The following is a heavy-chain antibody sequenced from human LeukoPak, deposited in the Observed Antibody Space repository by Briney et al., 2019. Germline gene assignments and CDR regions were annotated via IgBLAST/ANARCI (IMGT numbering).Heavy chain of an antibody. CDR3: ARGLGWLGHKDNWFDP. CDR2: IYDSGST. Sequence: SSETLSLTCTVSGGSIRSSYYYWGWIRQPPGKGLEWIGSIYDSGSTYYNPSLKSRVTISVDTSKNQFSLKLNSVTAADTAVYYCARGLGWLGHKDNWFDPWGQGTLVTVSS. V-gene: IGHV4-39*01. CDR1: GGSIRSSYYY. J-gene: IGHJ5*02. D-gene: IGHD3-10*01.